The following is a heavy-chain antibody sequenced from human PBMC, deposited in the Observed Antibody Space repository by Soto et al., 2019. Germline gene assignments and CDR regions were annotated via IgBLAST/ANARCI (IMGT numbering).Heavy chain of an antibody. Sequence: PSETLSLTCTVSGDSINSDYWSWIRQPPGKGLEWIGYLYYKGNTNYNPSLKSRVTISVGTSKTQFSLKLSSVTAADTAVYYCARNTYYDFWSGYYPQAYGMDVWGQGTTVTVSS. V-gene: IGHV4-59*01. CDR3: ARNTYYDFWSGYYPQAYGMDV. J-gene: IGHJ6*02. CDR2: LYYKGNT. D-gene: IGHD3-3*01. CDR1: GDSINSDY.